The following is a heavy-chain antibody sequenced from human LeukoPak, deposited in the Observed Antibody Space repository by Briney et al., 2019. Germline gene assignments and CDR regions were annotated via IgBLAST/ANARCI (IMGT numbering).Heavy chain of an antibody. CDR1: GGSISSYF. J-gene: IGHJ4*02. CDR2: IYYSGST. Sequence: SETLSLTCTVSGGSISSYFWSWIRQPPGKGLQWIGYIYYSGSTNYNPSLKSRVTISVDTSKNQFSLKLSSVTAADTAVYYCARVPYGGNSEDYFDYWGQGTLVTVSS. V-gene: IGHV4-59*01. D-gene: IGHD4-23*01. CDR3: ARVPYGGNSEDYFDY.